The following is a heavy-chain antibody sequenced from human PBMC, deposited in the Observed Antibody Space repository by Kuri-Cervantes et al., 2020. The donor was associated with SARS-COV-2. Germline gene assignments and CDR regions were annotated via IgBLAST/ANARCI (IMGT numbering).Heavy chain of an antibody. CDR3: ARDYVVRGVIRRYFDL. CDR2: IYYSGST. D-gene: IGHD3-10*01. V-gene: IGHV4-30-4*01. CDR1: GGSISSGDYY. Sequence: SCAVSGGSISSGDYYWSWIRQPPGKGLEWIGYIYYSGSTYYNPSLKSRVTISVDTSKNQFSLKLSSVTAADTAVYYCARDYVVRGVIRRYFDLWGRGTLVTVSS. J-gene: IGHJ2*01.